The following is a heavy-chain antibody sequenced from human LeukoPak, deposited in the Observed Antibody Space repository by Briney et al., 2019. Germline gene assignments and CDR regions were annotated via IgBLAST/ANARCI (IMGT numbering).Heavy chain of an antibody. CDR2: INPNSGAT. J-gene: IGHJ5*02. Sequence: ASVKVSCKASGYTLTGYYIHWVRQAPGQGLGWMGWINPNSGATNYAQHIQGRVTMTRDTSISTAYMELSRLRYDDTAVYYCARGLDLYPGYSYGQNWFDPWGQGTLVTVSS. CDR3: ARGLDLYPGYSYGQNWFDP. CDR1: GYTLTGYY. D-gene: IGHD5-18*01. V-gene: IGHV1-2*02.